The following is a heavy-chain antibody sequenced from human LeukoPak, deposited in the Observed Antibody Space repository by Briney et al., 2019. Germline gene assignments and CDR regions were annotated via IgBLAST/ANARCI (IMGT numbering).Heavy chain of an antibody. CDR1: GGSISSYY. Sequence: SETLSLTCTVSGGSISSYYWSWIRQPPGKGLEWIGYIYYSGSTNYNPSLKSRVTISVDTSKNQFSLKLSSVTAADTAVYYCARPPMVRGVNGNWFDPWGQGTLVTVSS. CDR3: ARPPMVRGVNGNWFDP. CDR2: IYYSGST. V-gene: IGHV4-59*01. J-gene: IGHJ5*02. D-gene: IGHD3-10*01.